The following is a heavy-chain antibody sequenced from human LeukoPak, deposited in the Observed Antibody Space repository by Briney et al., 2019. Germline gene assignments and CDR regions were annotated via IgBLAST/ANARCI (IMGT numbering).Heavy chain of an antibody. V-gene: IGHV4-34*01. J-gene: IGHJ4*02. CDR2: INHSGST. D-gene: IGHD5-24*01. CDR1: GGSFSGYY. CDR3: ARDGDGYRGGIDY. Sequence: SETLSLTCAVHGGSFSGYYWSWIRQPPGKGLEWIGEINHSGSTNYNPSLKSRVTISVDTSQKQFSLKLSSVTAADTAVYYCARDGDGYRGGIDYWGQGTLVTVSS.